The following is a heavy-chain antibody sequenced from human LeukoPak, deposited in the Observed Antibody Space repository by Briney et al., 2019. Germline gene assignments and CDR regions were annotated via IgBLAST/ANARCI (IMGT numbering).Heavy chain of an antibody. CDR1: GFTVSSNY. CDR2: IYSGGST. V-gene: IGHV3-53*05. CDR3: ARWGSTSCYDY. J-gene: IGHJ4*02. D-gene: IGHD2-2*01. Sequence: PGGSLRLSCAASGFTVSSNYMSWVRQAPGKGLEWVSVIYSGGSTYYADSVKGRFTISRDNSKNTLFLQMGSLRADDMAVYYCARWGSTSCYDYWGQGTLVTVSS.